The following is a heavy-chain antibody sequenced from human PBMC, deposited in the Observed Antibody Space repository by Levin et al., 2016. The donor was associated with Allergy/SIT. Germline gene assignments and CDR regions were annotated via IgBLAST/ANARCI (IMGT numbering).Heavy chain of an antibody. CDR2: MNPNSGNT. D-gene: IGHD2-15*01. CDR3: ARAAAPAYCSGGSCYSVNWFDP. J-gene: IGHJ5*02. V-gene: IGHV1-8*03. Sequence: WVRQAPGQGLEWMGWMNPNSGNTGYAQKFQGRVTITADESTSTAYMELSSLRSEDTAVYYCARAAAPAYCSGGSCYSVNWFDPWGQGTLVTVSS.